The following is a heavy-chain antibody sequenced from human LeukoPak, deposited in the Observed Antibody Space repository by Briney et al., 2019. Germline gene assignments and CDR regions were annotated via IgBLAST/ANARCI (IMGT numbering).Heavy chain of an antibody. V-gene: IGHV4-59*01. CDR3: ARSSIAARESPLDY. J-gene: IGHJ4*02. D-gene: IGHD6-6*01. CDR1: GFTFSHYG. Sequence: PGGSLRLSCAASGFTFSHYGMSWIRQPPGKGLEWIGYIYYSGSTNYNPSLKSRVTISVDTSKNQFSLKLSSVTAADTAVYYCARSSIAARESPLDYWGQGTLVTVSS. CDR2: IYYSGST.